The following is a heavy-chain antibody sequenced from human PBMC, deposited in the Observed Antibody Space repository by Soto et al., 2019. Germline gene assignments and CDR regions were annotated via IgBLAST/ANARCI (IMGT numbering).Heavy chain of an antibody. Sequence: ASVKVSCKASGYTFTSYAMHWVRQAPGQRLEWMGWINAGNGNTKYSQKFQGRVTSTRDTAASTAYMELSSLRSEDTAVYYCARIHSSRWYYFDYWGQGTLVTVSS. CDR2: INAGNGNT. V-gene: IGHV1-3*01. D-gene: IGHD6-13*01. CDR1: GYTFTSYA. CDR3: ARIHSSRWYYFDY. J-gene: IGHJ4*02.